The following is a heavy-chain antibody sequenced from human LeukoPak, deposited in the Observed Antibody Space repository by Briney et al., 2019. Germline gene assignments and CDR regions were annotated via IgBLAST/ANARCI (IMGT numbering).Heavy chain of an antibody. CDR1: GFTFSSYA. CDR3: ARELDDSSGYYRHPVDY. D-gene: IGHD3-22*01. Sequence: GGSLRLSCAASGFTFSSYAMSWVRQAPGKGLEWVSAISGSGGSTYYADSVKGRFTISRDNSKNTLYLQMNSLRAEDTAVYYCARELDDSSGYYRHPVDYWGQGTLVTVSS. CDR2: ISGSGGST. V-gene: IGHV3-23*01. J-gene: IGHJ4*02.